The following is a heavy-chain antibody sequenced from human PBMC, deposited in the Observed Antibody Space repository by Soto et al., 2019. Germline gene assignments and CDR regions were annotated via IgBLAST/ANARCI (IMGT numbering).Heavy chain of an antibody. D-gene: IGHD3-10*02. J-gene: IGHJ4*02. CDR2: IGHLETT. V-gene: IGHV4-30-2*06. CDR1: GVAMTYGGYS. Sequence: LSLTCSVSGVAMTYGGYSWSWIRQSPEKGLEWLGYIGHLETTYYNPSFKSRLSLSIDRTRNQFSLRPEDTAIYYCVKQAHGLDGVAFDYWGQGTQVTVSS. CDR3: GLDGVAFDY.